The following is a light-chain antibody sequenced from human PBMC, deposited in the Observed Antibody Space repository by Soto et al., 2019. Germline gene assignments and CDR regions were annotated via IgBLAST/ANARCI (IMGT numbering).Light chain of an antibody. J-gene: IGLJ2*01. Sequence: QYVLTQPPSVSGAPGQRVTISCTGSSSNIGAGYDVHWYQQLPGTAPKLLIYGNSNRPSGVPDRFSGSKSGTSASLAITGLQTEDEADYYCLSYDSGLSGVIFGGGTKLTVL. V-gene: IGLV1-40*01. CDR2: GNS. CDR1: SSNIGAGYD. CDR3: LSYDSGLSGVI.